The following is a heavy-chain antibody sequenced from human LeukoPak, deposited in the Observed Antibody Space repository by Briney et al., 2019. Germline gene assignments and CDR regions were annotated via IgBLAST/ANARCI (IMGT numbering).Heavy chain of an antibody. CDR1: GFTFDDYG. CDR3: ARGAGDYYDSSGYYYFDY. Sequence: GGSLRLSCAASGFTFDDYGMSWVRQAPGKGLEWVSGINWNGGSTVYADSVKGRFAISRDNAKNSLYLQMNSLRAEDTALYYCARGAGDYYDSSGYYYFDYWGQGTLVTVSS. D-gene: IGHD3-22*01. V-gene: IGHV3-20*04. CDR2: INWNGGST. J-gene: IGHJ4*02.